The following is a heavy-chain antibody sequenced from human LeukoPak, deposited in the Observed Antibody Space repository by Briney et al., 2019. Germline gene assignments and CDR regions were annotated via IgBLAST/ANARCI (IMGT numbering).Heavy chain of an antibody. J-gene: IGHJ4*02. CDR2: IKQDGGER. CDR3: ARDQWWSDY. Sequence: GGSLRLSCAASGFTFSTYWMTWVRQAPGKGLEWVANIKQDGGERHYVDFIKGRFTISRDNAKKTLYLQMNSLRDEDTAVYYCARDQWWSDYWGQGTLVTVSS. CDR1: GFTFSTYW. D-gene: IGHD2-15*01. V-gene: IGHV3-7*01.